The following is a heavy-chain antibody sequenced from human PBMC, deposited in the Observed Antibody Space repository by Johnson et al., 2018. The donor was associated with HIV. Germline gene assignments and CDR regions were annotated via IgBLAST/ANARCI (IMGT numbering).Heavy chain of an antibody. CDR3: ARGFSDSSGYGYAFDI. D-gene: IGHD3-22*01. CDR1: GFTFGSYD. V-gene: IGHV3-13*01. J-gene: IGHJ3*02. Sequence: VQLVESGGGLVQPGRSLRLSCAASGFTFGSYDMHWVRQAAGKGLEWVSEIDSDGETYYPASVKGRFTISRDNSKNTLYLQMNSLRVEDTALYYCARGFSDSSGYGYAFDIWGQGTMVTVSS. CDR2: IDSDGET.